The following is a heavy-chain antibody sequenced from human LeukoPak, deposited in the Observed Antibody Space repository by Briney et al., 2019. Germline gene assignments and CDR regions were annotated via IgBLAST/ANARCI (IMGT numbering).Heavy chain of an antibody. J-gene: IGHJ4*02. CDR2: IYYSGST. V-gene: IGHV4-59*08. CDR1: GGSISSYY. CDR3: ARHTGLIWGFDY. Sequence: PSETLSLTCTVSGGSISSYYWSWIRQPPGKGLEWIGYIYYSGSTNYNPSLKSRVTISVDTSKNQFSLKLSSVTAADTALYYCARHTGLIWGFDYWGQGTLVTVSS. D-gene: IGHD7-27*01.